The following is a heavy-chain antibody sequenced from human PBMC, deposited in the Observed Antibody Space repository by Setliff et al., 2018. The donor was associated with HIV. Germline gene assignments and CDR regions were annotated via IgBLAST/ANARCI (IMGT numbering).Heavy chain of an antibody. CDR3: AREAALCSGDTCQHTFDS. J-gene: IGHJ5*01. D-gene: IGHD2-15*01. Sequence: PSETLSLTCTVSGGSINSGSYYWSWIRQPAGKALEWIGRIYTSGSTNYNPSLESRVTISLDTSKNQFSLKLTSVTAADTAVYYCAREAALCSGDTCQHTFDSWGQGTLVTVSS. V-gene: IGHV4-61*02. CDR1: GGSINSGSYY. CDR2: IYTSGST.